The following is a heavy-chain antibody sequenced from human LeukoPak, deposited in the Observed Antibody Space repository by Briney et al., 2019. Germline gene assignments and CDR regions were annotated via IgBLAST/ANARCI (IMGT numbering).Heavy chain of an antibody. J-gene: IGHJ4*02. CDR2: IKQDGSEK. D-gene: IGHD3-22*01. Sequence: GGSLRLSCAASGFTFSSYWMSWVRQAPGKGLEWVANIKQDGSEKYYVDSVKGRFTISRDNAKNSLYLQMNSLRAEDTAVYYCARAPYYYDSSGYCFDYWGQGTLVTVSS. V-gene: IGHV3-7*01. CDR1: GFTFSSYW. CDR3: ARAPYYYDSSGYCFDY.